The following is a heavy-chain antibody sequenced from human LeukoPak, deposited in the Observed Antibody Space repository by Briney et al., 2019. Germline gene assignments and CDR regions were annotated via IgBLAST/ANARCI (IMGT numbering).Heavy chain of an antibody. CDR2: FSGSGHDI. J-gene: IGHJ4*02. Sequence: GGSLRLSCAASGFTFSDSYMSWIRQAPGKGLEYLSYFSGSGHDIMYADSVRGRFTISRDNARNSLYLQMNSLRAEDTAVYYCTRSARPLDSWGQGTLVTVSS. CDR3: TRSARPLDS. V-gene: IGHV3-11*01. CDR1: GFTFSDSY. D-gene: IGHD6-25*01.